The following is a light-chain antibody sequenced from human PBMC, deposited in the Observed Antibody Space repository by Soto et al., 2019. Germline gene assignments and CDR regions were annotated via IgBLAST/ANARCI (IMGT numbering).Light chain of an antibody. J-gene: IGLJ1*01. V-gene: IGLV2-8*01. Sequence: QSVLTQPPSASGSPGQSVAISCTGTSSDVGGYNYVSWYQQHPGKAPKLMIYEVNKRPSGAPHRFSGSTAGNTASVTVSRLQAEDEDDYYCSSSTLSTSVFGTGTKVTVL. CDR2: EVN. CDR1: SSDVGGYNY. CDR3: SSSTLSTSV.